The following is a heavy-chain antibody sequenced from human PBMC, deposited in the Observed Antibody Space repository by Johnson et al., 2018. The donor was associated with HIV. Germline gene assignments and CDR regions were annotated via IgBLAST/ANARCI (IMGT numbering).Heavy chain of an antibody. V-gene: IGHV3-30*04. D-gene: IGHD3-10*01. J-gene: IGHJ3*02. CDR1: GFTFSTYT. CDR2: ISYVGENI. Sequence: QVQLVESGGDVVQPGRSLRLSCTASGFTFSTYTMHWVRQAPGKGLDWVAGISYVGENIYYADSVNGRFTISSDNDMNSLYLQMNSLRAEDTALHYCAKDGGNYYGSGNDAFDIWGQGTMVTVSS. CDR3: AKDGGNYYGSGNDAFDI.